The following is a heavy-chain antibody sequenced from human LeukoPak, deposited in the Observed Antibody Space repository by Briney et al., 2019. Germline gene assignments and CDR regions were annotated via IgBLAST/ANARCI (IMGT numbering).Heavy chain of an antibody. V-gene: IGHV4-39*07. Sequence: SETLSLTCTVSGGSISSSSYYWGWIRQPPGKGLEWIGTIYYSGSTYYNPSLKSRVTISVDTSKNQFSLKLSSVTAADTAVYYCARARYQPTPDYWGQGTLVTVSS. CDR1: GGSISSSSYY. CDR3: ARARYQPTPDY. CDR2: IYYSGST. J-gene: IGHJ4*02. D-gene: IGHD1-14*01.